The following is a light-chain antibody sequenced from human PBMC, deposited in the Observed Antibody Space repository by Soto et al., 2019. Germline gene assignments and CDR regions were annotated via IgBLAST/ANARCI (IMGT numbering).Light chain of an antibody. J-gene: IGLJ2*01. CDR1: TSDVGTYNL. CDR3: CSYAGSGTLV. Sequence: QSVLTQAASVSGSPRQSITISCTGTTSDVGTYNLVSWYQQHPGKAPKFMLYEGTKRPSGVSNRFSGSKSGNTASLTISGLQAEDEADYYCCSYAGSGTLVFGGGTKLTVL. V-gene: IGLV2-23*01. CDR2: EGT.